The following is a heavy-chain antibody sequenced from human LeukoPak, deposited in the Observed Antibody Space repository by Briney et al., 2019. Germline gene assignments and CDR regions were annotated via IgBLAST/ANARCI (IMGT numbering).Heavy chain of an antibody. J-gene: IGHJ6*03. D-gene: IGHD5-18*01. V-gene: IGHV3-30*04. CDR3: ARDGRRMSYGRDYYYYMDV. CDR2: ISYDGSNK. CDR1: GFTFSSYA. Sequence: GGSLRLSCAASGFTFSSYAMHWVRQAPGKGLEWVAVISYDGSNKYYADSVKGRFTISRDNSKNTLYLQMNSLRAEDTAVYYCARDGRRMSYGRDYYYYMDVWGKGTTVTVSS.